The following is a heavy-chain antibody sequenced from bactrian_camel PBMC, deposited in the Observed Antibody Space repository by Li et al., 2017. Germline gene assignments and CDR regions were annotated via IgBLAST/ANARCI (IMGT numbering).Heavy chain of an antibody. D-gene: IGHD3*01. J-gene: IGHJ4*01. Sequence: VQLVESGGGLVQPGGSLRLSCAASGLTFSSYYMTWVRQAPGKGLEWVSSIHDDGRYTYYLESVKGRFTISQDNTKKNVVYLQMNSLEPEDTAIYYCAAAYTGSWCYDQGFFEGVDYWGQGTQVTVS. CDR2: IHDDGRYT. CDR3: AAAYTGSWCYDQGFFEGVDY. CDR1: GLTFSSYY. V-gene: IGHV3-2*01.